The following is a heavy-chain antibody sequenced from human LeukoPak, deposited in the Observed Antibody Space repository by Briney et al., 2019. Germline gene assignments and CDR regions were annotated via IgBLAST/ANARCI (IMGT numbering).Heavy chain of an antibody. J-gene: IGHJ4*02. CDR3: ARDDDSSGYGY. CDR2: IYISGNT. CDR1: GGSISSGSFY. V-gene: IGHV4-61*02. D-gene: IGHD3-22*01. Sequence: PSETLSLTCTVSGGSISSGSFYWTWIRQPAGKGLEWIGRIYISGNTDYNPSLKSRVTISADTSKNQFSLKLSSVTAADTAVYYCARDDDSSGYGYWGQGTLVTVSS.